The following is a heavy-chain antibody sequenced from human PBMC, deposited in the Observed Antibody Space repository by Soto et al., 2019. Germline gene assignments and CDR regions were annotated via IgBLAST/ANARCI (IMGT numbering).Heavy chain of an antibody. Sequence: SETLSLTCAVYGGSFSCYYWSWIRQPPGKGLEWIGEINHSGSTNYNPSLKSRVTISVDTSKNQFSLKLNSVTAADTAVYYCARGPKGEVGGTWYYYAMDVWGQGTTVTVSS. CDR1: GGSFSCYY. J-gene: IGHJ6*02. V-gene: IGHV4-34*01. D-gene: IGHD1-26*01. CDR3: ARGPKGEVGGTWYYYAMDV. CDR2: INHSGST.